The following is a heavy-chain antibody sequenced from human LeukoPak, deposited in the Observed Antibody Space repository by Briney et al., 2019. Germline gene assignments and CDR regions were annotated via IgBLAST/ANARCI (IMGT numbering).Heavy chain of an antibody. V-gene: IGHV4-59*01. Sequence: SETLSLTCTVSGGSISSYYWSWIRQPPGKGLEYIGYTYYSGSTNYNPSLQSRVTISVDTSKNQFSLKLSSVTTADTAVYYCARMYSSSPYYFDYWGQGTLVTVSS. D-gene: IGHD6-6*01. CDR3: ARMYSSSPYYFDY. J-gene: IGHJ4*02. CDR1: GGSISSYY. CDR2: TYYSGST.